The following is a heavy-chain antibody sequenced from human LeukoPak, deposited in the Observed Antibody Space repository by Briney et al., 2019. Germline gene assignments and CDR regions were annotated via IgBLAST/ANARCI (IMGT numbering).Heavy chain of an antibody. J-gene: IGHJ4*02. D-gene: IGHD4-17*01. CDR1: GFTFDDYG. Sequence: GGSLRLSCAASGFTFDDYGMSWVRQAPGKGLEWVSGINWNGGSTGYADSVKGRSTISRDNAKNPLYLQMTSLRAEDTALYYCARQNGGAEYGDYGHWGQGILVTVSS. CDR2: INWNGGST. V-gene: IGHV3-20*04. CDR3: ARQNGGAEYGDYGH.